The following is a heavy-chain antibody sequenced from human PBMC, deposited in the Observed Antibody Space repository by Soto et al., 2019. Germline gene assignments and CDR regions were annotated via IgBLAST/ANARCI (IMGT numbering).Heavy chain of an antibody. D-gene: IGHD3-16*01. CDR3: ARAGNYDYVWGSRRPYCENCHFDL. CDR1: GGTFSSYA. Sequence: QVQLVQSGAEVKKPGSSVKVSCKASGGTFSSYAISWVRQAPGQGLEWMGGIIPIFGTANYAQKFQGRVTITADESTSKAYMELSSLRSEDTAVYYCARAGNYDYVWGSRRPYCENCHFDLWGRGTLVTVSS. J-gene: IGHJ2*01. CDR2: IIPIFGTA. V-gene: IGHV1-69*01.